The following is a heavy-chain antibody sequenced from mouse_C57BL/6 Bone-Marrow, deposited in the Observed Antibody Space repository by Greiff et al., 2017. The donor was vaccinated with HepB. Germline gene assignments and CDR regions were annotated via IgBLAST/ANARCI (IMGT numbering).Heavy chain of an antibody. CDR3: ARKDHYGSSYEWYFDV. Sequence: VKLMESGPGLVQPSQSLSITCTVSGFSLTSYGVHWVRQSPGKGLEWLGVIWSGGSTDYNAAFISRLSISKDNSKSQVFFKMNSLQADDTAIYYCARKDHYGSSYEWYFDVWGTGTTVTVSS. D-gene: IGHD1-1*01. J-gene: IGHJ1*03. CDR1: GFSLTSYG. CDR2: IWSGGST. V-gene: IGHV2-2*01.